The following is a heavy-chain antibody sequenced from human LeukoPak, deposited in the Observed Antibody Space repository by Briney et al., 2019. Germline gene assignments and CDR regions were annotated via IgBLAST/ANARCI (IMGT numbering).Heavy chain of an antibody. D-gene: IGHD5-24*01. J-gene: IGHJ4*02. V-gene: IGHV1-69-2*01. CDR3: ATWRRWLQYEPFDY. CDR1: GYTFTDYY. CDR2: VDPEDGET. Sequence: GAPVKVSCKASGYTFTDYYMHWVQQAPGNGLEWMGRVDPEDGETIYAEKFQGRVTIPADTSTDTAYMELSSLRSEDTAVYYCATWRRWLQYEPFDYWGQGTLVTVSS.